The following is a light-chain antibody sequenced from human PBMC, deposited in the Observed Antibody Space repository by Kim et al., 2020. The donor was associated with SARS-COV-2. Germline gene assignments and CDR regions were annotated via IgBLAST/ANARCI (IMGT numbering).Light chain of an antibody. CDR3: QQYDNGWT. J-gene: IGKJ1*01. CDR2: GAS. CDR1: QNIGDN. V-gene: IGKV3-15*01. Sequence: FVCLGERATLSCRANQNIGDNLAWYQQKIGQSPRLLIYGASTRATGVPARFSGIGSETEFTLTISSLQSEDLGIYYCQQYDNGWTFGQGTKVDIK.